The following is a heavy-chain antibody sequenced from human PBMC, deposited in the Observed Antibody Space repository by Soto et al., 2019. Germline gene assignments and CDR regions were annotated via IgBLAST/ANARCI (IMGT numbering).Heavy chain of an antibody. Sequence: SETLSLTCTVSGGSISSGGYYWSWIRQHPGKGLEWIGYIYYSGSTYYNPSLKSRVTISVDTSKNQFSLKLSSVTAADTAVYYCARAVDFWSGYYTPPYYYYGMDVWGQGTTVTVFS. CDR1: GGSISSGGYY. V-gene: IGHV4-31*03. D-gene: IGHD3-3*01. CDR2: IYYSGST. CDR3: ARAVDFWSGYYTPPYYYYGMDV. J-gene: IGHJ6*02.